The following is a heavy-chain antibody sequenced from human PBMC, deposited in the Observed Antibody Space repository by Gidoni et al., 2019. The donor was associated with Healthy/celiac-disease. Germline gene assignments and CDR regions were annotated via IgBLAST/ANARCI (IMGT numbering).Heavy chain of an antibody. J-gene: IGHJ4*02. CDR3: AKGYDFWSGSPFDY. CDR2: SSGSGGST. V-gene: IGHV3-23*01. CDR1: GFPFSTYA. D-gene: IGHD3-3*01. Sequence: EVQLLESGGGLVQPGGSLRLSCAASGFPFSTYAMHWVRQAPGKGLEGVSVSSGSGGSTNYADSVKGRFTISRDNSKNTLYLQMNSLRAEDTAVYYCAKGYDFWSGSPFDYWGQGTLVTVSS.